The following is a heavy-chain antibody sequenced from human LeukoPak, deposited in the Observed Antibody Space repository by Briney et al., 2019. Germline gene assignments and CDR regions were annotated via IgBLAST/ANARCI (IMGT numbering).Heavy chain of an antibody. CDR2: IYYSGST. V-gene: IGHV4-31*09. CDR1: GGSISSGGYY. Sequence: PSQTLSLTCTVSGGSISSGGYYWSWIRQHAGKGLEWIGYIYYSGSTYYNPSLKSRVTISVDKSKNQFSLKLSSVTAADTAVYYCATVPAAVQGMDVWGKGTTVTVSS. CDR3: ATVPAAVQGMDV. J-gene: IGHJ6*04. D-gene: IGHD2-2*01.